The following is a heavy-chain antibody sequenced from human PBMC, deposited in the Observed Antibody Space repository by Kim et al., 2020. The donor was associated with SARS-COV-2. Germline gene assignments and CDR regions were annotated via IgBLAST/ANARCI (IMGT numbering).Heavy chain of an antibody. V-gene: IGHV3-30*07. CDR3: ARDLGIYRIFNWFDP. J-gene: IGHJ5*02. D-gene: IGHD2-15*01. Sequence: SVKDRFTNPRDNSKNTLYLQMNSLRAEDTAVYYCARDLGIYRIFNWFDPWGQGTLVTVSS.